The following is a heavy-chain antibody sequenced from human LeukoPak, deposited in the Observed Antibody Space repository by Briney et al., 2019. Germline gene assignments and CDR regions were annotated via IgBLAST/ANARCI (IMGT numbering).Heavy chain of an antibody. CDR2: ISSSSSYI. Sequence: GGSLRLSCAASGFTFSSYRMNWVRQAPGKGLEWGSSISSSSSYIYYADSVKGRFTISRDNANNSLYLQMHSLRAEDTAVYYCARDGYNYKYFDYWGQGTLVTVSS. D-gene: IGHD5-24*01. J-gene: IGHJ4*02. V-gene: IGHV3-21*01. CDR1: GFTFSSYR. CDR3: ARDGYNYKYFDY.